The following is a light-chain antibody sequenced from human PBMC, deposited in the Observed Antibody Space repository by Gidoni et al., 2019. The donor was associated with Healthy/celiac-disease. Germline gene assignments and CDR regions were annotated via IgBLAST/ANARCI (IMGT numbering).Light chain of an antibody. J-gene: IGKJ4*01. CDR2: GAS. CDR1: QSVSSSY. Sequence: SPGERVTLSCRASQSVSSSYLTWYQQKPGQAPRLLIYGASTRATSIPARFSGSGSGRDCTLTISSLQPEDFAGYYCQQDYNLPLTCGGGTKVEIK. V-gene: IGKV3D-7*01. CDR3: QQDYNLPLT.